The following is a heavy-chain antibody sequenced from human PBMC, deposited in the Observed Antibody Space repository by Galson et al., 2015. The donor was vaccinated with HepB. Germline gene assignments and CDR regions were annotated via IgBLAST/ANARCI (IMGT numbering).Heavy chain of an antibody. D-gene: IGHD3-22*01. CDR1: GYTFTSFD. V-gene: IGHV1-8*02. J-gene: IGHJ3*02. CDR2: MKPSTGDT. Sequence: SVKVSCKASGYTFTSFDINWVRQATGQGLEWMGWMKPSTGDTGYAREFQGRVTMTRNTSISKAYMELNSLRSEATAVYFCARGVTMIQGTIYDAFDIWGQGTKVTVSA. CDR3: ARGVTMIQGTIYDAFDI.